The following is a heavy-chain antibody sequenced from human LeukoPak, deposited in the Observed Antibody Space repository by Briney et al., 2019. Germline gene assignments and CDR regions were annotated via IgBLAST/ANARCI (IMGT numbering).Heavy chain of an antibody. V-gene: IGHV4-34*01. CDR1: GFTFSNAW. CDR2: INHSGST. Sequence: GSLRLSCAASGFTFSNAWMSWVRQAPGKGLEWIGEINHSGSTNYNPSLESRVTISVDTSKNQFSLKLSSVTAADTAVYHCATEPGYCSGGRCYGGWFDPWGQGTLVTVSS. D-gene: IGHD2-15*01. J-gene: IGHJ5*02. CDR3: ATEPGYCSGGRCYGGWFDP.